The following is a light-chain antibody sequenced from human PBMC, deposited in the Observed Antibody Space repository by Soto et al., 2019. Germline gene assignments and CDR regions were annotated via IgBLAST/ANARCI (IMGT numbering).Light chain of an antibody. CDR2: AIS. J-gene: IGKJ1*01. Sequence: ENVLTQSPGTLSLSPGQRATLSCRASHTISSSYLAWYQQKPGQAPRLLIYAISDRATGVPDRFRGSGSGTDFTLTITRLEPEDFAVYFCQQYDSSPRTFGQETKVEIK. V-gene: IGKV3-20*01. CDR3: QQYDSSPRT. CDR1: HTISSSY.